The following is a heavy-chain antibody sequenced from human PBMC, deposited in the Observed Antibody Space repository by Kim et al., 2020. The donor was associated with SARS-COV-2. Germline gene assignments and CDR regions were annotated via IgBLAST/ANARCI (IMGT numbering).Heavy chain of an antibody. CDR3: ARQGPPYYYDSSGLPFDY. CDR1: GGSISSYY. Sequence: SETLSLTCTVSGGSISSYYWSWIRQPPGKGLEWIGYIYYSGSTNYNPSLKSRVTISVDTSKNQFSLKLSSVTAADTAVYYCARQGPPYYYDSSGLPFDYWGQGTLVTVSS. V-gene: IGHV4-59*08. J-gene: IGHJ4*02. CDR2: IYYSGST. D-gene: IGHD3-22*01.